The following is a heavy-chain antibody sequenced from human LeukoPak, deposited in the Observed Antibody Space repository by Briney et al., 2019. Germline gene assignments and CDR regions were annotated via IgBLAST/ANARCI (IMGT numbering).Heavy chain of an antibody. CDR2: IYYSGIT. J-gene: IGHJ4*02. D-gene: IGHD1-26*01. V-gene: IGHV4-59*01. Sequence: PSETLSLTCTVSGGSISRYYWSWIRQPPGKGLEWNGYIYYSGITNYNPSLKSRVTISVDTSKNQFSLKLSSVTAADTAMYYCARDYQMSGTYSYYFDYWGQGTLVTVSS. CDR3: ARDYQMSGTYSYYFDY. CDR1: GGSISRYY.